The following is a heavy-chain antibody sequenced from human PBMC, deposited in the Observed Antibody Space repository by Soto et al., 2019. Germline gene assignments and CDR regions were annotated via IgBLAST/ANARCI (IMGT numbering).Heavy chain of an antibody. Sequence: GSLRLSCAASGFTCDDYGMSWVRQAPGKGLEWVSAISWSGGSTDYADSVKGRFTISRDNSKNTLYLQMNSLRADDTAVYYCAKATRGGAATLIRDYWGQGTLVTVSS. CDR1: GFTCDDYG. J-gene: IGHJ4*02. CDR3: AKATRGGAATLIRDY. V-gene: IGHV3-23*01. D-gene: IGHD6-13*01. CDR2: ISWSGGST.